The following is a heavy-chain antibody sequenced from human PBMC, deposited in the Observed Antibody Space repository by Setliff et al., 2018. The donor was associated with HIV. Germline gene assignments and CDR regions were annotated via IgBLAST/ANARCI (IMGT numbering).Heavy chain of an antibody. Sequence: PGGSLRLSCAASGFTFSSYSMNWVRQAPGKGLEWVSSISSSSSYIYYADSVKGRFTISRDNDKNSLYLQMNSRGAEDTAVYYCARDRGAAMVRGVIDYWGQGTLVTVSS. CDR1: GFTFSSYS. J-gene: IGHJ4*02. V-gene: IGHV3-21*01. CDR3: ARDRGAAMVRGVIDY. D-gene: IGHD3-10*01. CDR2: ISSSSSYI.